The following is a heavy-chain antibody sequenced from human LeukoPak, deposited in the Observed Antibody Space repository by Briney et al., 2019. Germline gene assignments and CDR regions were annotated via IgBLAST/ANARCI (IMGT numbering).Heavy chain of an antibody. CDR3: ARRSGSSSYWFDP. Sequence: GGSLRLSCAASGFTFSSYGMHWVRQAPGKGLEWVAVIWYDGSNKYYADSVKGRFTISRDNSKNTLYLQMNSLRAEDAAVYYCARRSGSSSYWFDPWGQGTLVTVSS. V-gene: IGHV3-33*01. CDR1: GFTFSSYG. D-gene: IGHD6-13*01. CDR2: IWYDGSNK. J-gene: IGHJ5*02.